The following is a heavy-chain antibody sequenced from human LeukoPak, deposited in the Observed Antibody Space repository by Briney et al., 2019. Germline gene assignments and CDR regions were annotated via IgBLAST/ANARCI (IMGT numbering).Heavy chain of an antibody. CDR1: GGSISSYY. CDR2: IYSSGST. V-gene: IGHV4-59*08. CDR3: ARHFYGSGSYRAYGMDV. Sequence: SETLSLTCTVSGGSISSYYWSWIRQPPAKGLEWIGYIYSSGSTNYNPSLKSRVTISVATSKNQFSLKVSSVTAADTAVYYCARHFYGSGSYRAYGMDVWGQGTTVTVSS. D-gene: IGHD3-10*01. J-gene: IGHJ6*02.